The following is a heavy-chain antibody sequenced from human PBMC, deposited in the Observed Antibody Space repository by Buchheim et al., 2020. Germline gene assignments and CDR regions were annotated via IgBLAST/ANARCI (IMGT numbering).Heavy chain of an antibody. CDR2: ISYDGSNK. Sequence: QVQLVESGGGVVQPGRSLRLSCAASGFTFSSYAMHWVRQAPGKGLEWVAVISYDGSNKYYADSVKGRFTISRDNSKNTLYLQMNSLRAEDTAVYYCARDQGYCTNGVCPRGQLLSIDYWGQGTL. CDR1: GFTFSSYA. J-gene: IGHJ4*02. CDR3: ARDQGYCTNGVCPRGQLLSIDY. D-gene: IGHD2-8*01. V-gene: IGHV3-30-3*01.